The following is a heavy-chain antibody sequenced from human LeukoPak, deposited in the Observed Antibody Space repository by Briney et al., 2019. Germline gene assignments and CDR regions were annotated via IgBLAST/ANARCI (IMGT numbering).Heavy chain of an antibody. D-gene: IGHD5-12*01. CDR2: VNQDGSEA. J-gene: IGHJ4*02. V-gene: IGHV3-7*01. CDR1: GFPFHNYW. CDR3: VRDGGVSGYDLLDY. Sequence: TGGSLRLSCAASGFPFHNYWMTWVRQAPGKGLEWVAQVNQDGSEAHYADSVKARFTISRDNAKSSVSLQMNSLRAEDTVVYYCVRDGGVSGYDLLDYWGQGTLVTVSS.